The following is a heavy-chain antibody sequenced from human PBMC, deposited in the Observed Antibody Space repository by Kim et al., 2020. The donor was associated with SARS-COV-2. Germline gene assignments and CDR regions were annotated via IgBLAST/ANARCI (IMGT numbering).Heavy chain of an antibody. CDR1: GFTFGNYW. CDR2: IKLDGSEK. CDR3: ARSGWYY. J-gene: IGHJ4*02. V-gene: IGHV3-7*01. D-gene: IGHD6-19*01. Sequence: GGSLRLSCAASGFTFGNYWMIWVRQAPGKGLEWVANIKLDGSEKYYLDSVKGRFTISRDNAKNSLYLQMNSLRVEDTAVYYCARSGWYYWGEGTLVTVSS.